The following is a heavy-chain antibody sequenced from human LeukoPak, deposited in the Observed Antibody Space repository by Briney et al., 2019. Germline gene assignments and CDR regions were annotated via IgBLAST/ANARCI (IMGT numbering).Heavy chain of an antibody. CDR3: ARDYYGSGKFPYFDY. J-gene: IGHJ4*02. CDR2: ISYDGSNK. D-gene: IGHD3-10*01. V-gene: IGHV3-30*03. CDR1: GFTFSSYG. Sequence: GGSLRLSCAASGFTFSSYGMHWVRQAPGKGLEWVAVISYDGSNKYYADSVKGRFTISRDNSKNTLYLQMNSLRAEDTAVYYCARDYYGSGKFPYFDYWGQGTLVTVSS.